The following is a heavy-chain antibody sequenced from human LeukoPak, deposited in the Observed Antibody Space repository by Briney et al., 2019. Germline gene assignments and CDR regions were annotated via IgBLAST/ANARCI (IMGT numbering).Heavy chain of an antibody. V-gene: IGHV3-64D*06. CDR1: GFTFSGYA. Sequence: PGGSLRLSCSASGFTFSGYAFYWVRQAPGKGLEYVSAISGDGGSTYYADSVRGRFTISRDNSKNTLYFQMSSLRAEDTAVYYCVRGFTYYYGSGSYVDYWGQGTLVTVSS. CDR3: VRGFTYYYGSGSYVDY. CDR2: ISGDGGST. J-gene: IGHJ4*02. D-gene: IGHD3-10*01.